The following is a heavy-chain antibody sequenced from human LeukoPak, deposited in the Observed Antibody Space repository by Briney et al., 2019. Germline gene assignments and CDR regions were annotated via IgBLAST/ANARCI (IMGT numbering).Heavy chain of an antibody. J-gene: IGHJ4*02. CDR2: MYRGGTT. D-gene: IGHD4-17*01. CDR1: GFTVSSNY. V-gene: IGHV3-53*01. CDR3: ARSGTGYGDYDGFDY. Sequence: GGSLRLSCAASGFTVSSNYMSWVRQAPGKGLEWVSVMYRGGTTYYADSVKGRFTISRDNSQNTLYLQMNSLRAEDTAVYYCARSGTGYGDYDGFDYWGQGTLVTVSS.